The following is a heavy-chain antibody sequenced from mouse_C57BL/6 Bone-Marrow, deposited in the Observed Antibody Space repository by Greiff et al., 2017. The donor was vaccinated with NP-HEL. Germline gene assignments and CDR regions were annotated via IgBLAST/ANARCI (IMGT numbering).Heavy chain of an antibody. J-gene: IGHJ2*01. CDR2: ISSGSSTI. CDR1: GFTFSDYG. CDR3: ARKDWGY. V-gene: IGHV5-17*01. Sequence: DVMLVESGGGLVKPGGSLKLSCAASGFTFSDYGMHWVRQAPEKGLEWVAYISSGSSTIYYADTVKGRFTISRDNAKNTLFLQMTSLRAEDTAMYYCARKDWGYWGQGTTLTVSS.